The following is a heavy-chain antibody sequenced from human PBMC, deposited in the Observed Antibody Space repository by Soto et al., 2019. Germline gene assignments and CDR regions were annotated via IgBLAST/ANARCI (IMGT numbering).Heavy chain of an antibody. J-gene: IGHJ5*02. CDR2: ISSNGGST. CDR1: GFTFSSYA. Sequence: ESGGGLVQPGGSLRLSCAASGFTFSSYAMHWVRQAPGKGLEYVSAISSNGGSTYYANSVKGRFTISRDNSKNTLYLQMGSPRAEDMAVYYCARGALAVYDMWNWFDPWGQGTLVTVSS. CDR3: ARGALAVYDMWNWFDP. V-gene: IGHV3-64*01. D-gene: IGHD3-9*01.